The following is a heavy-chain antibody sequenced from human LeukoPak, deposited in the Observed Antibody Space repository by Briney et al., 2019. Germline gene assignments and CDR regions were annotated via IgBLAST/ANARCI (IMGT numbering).Heavy chain of an antibody. CDR2: INGNDGST. CDR3: ARDEGSTYNQLDV. D-gene: IGHD1-14*01. J-gene: IGHJ4*03. CDR1: GYTFDNFY. V-gene: IGHV1-2*02. Sequence: ASVTLSCKASGYTFDNFYIHWVRQAPGQGPEWMGWINGNDGSTKYAQRFQGRVIMTRVTAISTVYMDLSGLRPDDTAIYYCARDEGSTYNQLDVWGEGTLVTVSS.